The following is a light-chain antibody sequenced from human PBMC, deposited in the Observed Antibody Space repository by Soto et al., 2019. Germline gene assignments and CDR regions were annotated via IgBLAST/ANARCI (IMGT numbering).Light chain of an antibody. CDR3: SSYAGSNNFVL. J-gene: IGLJ2*01. CDR1: SSDVGGYNY. Sequence: QSALTQPPSASGSPGQSVIISCTGTSSDVGGYNYVSWYRQYPGKAPKLMIYEVTKWPAGVPDRLSGSKFGNTASLTVSGLQDEDEATYYCSSYAGSNNFVLFGGGTKLTVL. CDR2: EVT. V-gene: IGLV2-8*01.